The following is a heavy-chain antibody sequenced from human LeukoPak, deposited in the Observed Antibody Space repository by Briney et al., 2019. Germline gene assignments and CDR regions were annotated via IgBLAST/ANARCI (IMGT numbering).Heavy chain of an antibody. Sequence: ASVKVSCKASGGTFSSYSISWVRQAPGQGLEGMGIINPSGGSTSYAQKFQGRVTMTRDMSTSTVYMELSSLRSEETAVYYCARGSRSRDNFDYWGQGPLVTVSS. CDR3: ARGSRSRDNFDY. CDR2: INPSGGST. V-gene: IGHV1-46*01. J-gene: IGHJ4*02. CDR1: GGTFSSYS.